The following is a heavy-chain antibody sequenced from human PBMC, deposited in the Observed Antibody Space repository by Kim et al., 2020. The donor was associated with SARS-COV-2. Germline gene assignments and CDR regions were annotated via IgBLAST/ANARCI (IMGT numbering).Heavy chain of an antibody. CDR1: GFTFSGSA. Sequence: GGSLRLSCAASGFTFSGSAIHWVRQASGKGLAWVGRIRSKANSYATAYAASARGRFTISRDDSKNTAYLQMNNLKTEDTAVYYCTRVPATTLAFWDAFDIWGRGTRVTVSS. CDR2: IRSKANSYAT. D-gene: IGHD1-1*01. J-gene: IGHJ3*02. V-gene: IGHV3-73*01. CDR3: TRVPATTLAFWDAFDI.